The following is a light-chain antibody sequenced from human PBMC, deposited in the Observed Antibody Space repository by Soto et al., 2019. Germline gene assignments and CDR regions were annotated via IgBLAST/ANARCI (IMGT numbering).Light chain of an antibody. V-gene: IGKV1-5*02. Sequence: DIQMTQSPSSLSASAGDRVTIICRASQSVSTRLAWYQQKPGKAPKVLIYDASSWAGGVPSRFTGSGSGTEFTLTINILQPDDFATYYCQQYSVYWTFGQGTKVEIK. J-gene: IGKJ1*01. CDR3: QQYSVYWT. CDR1: QSVSTR. CDR2: DAS.